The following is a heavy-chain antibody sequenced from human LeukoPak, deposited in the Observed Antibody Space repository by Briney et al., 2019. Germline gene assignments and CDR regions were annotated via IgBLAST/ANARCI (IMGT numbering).Heavy chain of an antibody. D-gene: IGHD5-12*01. CDR3: ARSPFSGDDDAFDI. CDR1: GGTFSSYA. CDR2: IIPIFGTA. J-gene: IGHJ3*02. Sequence: GASVNVSCKASGGTFSSYAISWVRQAPGQGLEWMGGIIPIFGTANYAQKFQGRVTITADESTSTAYMELNSLRFEDTAMYYCARSPFSGDDDAFDIWGQGTMVTVSS. V-gene: IGHV1-69*13.